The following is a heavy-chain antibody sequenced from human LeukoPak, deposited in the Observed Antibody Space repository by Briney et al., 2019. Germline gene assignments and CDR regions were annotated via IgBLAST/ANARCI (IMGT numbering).Heavy chain of an antibody. CDR3: ANEPYPHSYGKRPYYYGMDV. Sequence: PGGSLRLSCAASGFTFSSYAMSWVRQAPGKGLEWVSAISGSGGSTYYADSVKGRFTISRDNSKNTLYLQMNSLRAEDTAVYYCANEPYPHSYGKRPYYYGMDVWGQGTTVTVSS. CDR2: ISGSGGST. D-gene: IGHD5-18*01. J-gene: IGHJ6*02. V-gene: IGHV3-23*01. CDR1: GFTFSSYA.